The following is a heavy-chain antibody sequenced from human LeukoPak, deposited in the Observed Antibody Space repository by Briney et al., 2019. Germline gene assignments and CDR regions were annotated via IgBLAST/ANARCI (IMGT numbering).Heavy chain of an antibody. V-gene: IGHV4-38-2*02. CDR2: IYHSGST. CDR3: ARGRPTDY. CDR1: GYSISSGYY. Sequence: SETLSLTCTVSGYSISSGYYWGWIRQPPGKGLEWIGSIYHSGSTYYNPSLKSQVTISVDTSKNQFSLKLSSVTAADTAVYYCARGRPTDYWGQGTLVTVSS. J-gene: IGHJ4*02.